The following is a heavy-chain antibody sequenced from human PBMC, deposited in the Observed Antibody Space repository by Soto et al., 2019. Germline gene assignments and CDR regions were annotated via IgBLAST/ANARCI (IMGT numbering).Heavy chain of an antibody. D-gene: IGHD1-26*01. Sequence: QVQLQQSGPGLVKPSQTLSVTCGISGDSVSSNSAAWNWLRQSPSRGLEWLGRTYYRSKWYNDYAFSVESRITISPDTSKNHFSLQLNFVTPEDTAVYFCARGKQYSWRIFDYWGQGTLVTVSS. V-gene: IGHV6-1*01. CDR1: GDSVSSNSAA. CDR2: TYYRSKWYN. J-gene: IGHJ4*02. CDR3: ARGKQYSWRIFDY.